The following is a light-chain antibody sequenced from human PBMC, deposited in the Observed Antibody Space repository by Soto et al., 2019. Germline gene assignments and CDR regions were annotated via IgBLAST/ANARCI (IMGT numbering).Light chain of an antibody. CDR1: TSNIGSNT. Sequence: QSVLTQPPSASGTPGQRVTISCSGSTSNIGSNTVNWYQQLPGTAPKLLIYSDSQRPSGVPDRFSGSKSGTSASLAISGLQSEDESDYYCAVWDDSLNRSVFGGGTKVTVL. CDR3: AVWDDSLNRSV. J-gene: IGLJ2*01. CDR2: SDS. V-gene: IGLV1-44*01.